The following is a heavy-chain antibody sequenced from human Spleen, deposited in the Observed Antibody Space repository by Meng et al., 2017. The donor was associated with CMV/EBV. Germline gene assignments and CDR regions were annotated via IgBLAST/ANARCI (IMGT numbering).Heavy chain of an antibody. CDR3: ARTAWLGELQYFEGCDI. V-gene: IGHV4-59*01. J-gene: IGHJ6*02. CDR2: IFYSGST. Sequence: SETLSPTCTVSGCSMNTYCWSWIRQSPGKGLQWIGYIFYSGSTKYNPSLRSRVTISADTSKNQFSLTLTSVTAADTAVYFCARTAWLGELQYFEGCDIWGQGTTVTVSS. D-gene: IGHD3-10*01. CDR1: GCSMNTYC.